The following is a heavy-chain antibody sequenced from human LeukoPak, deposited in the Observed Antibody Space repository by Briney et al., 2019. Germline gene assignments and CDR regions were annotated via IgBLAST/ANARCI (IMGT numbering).Heavy chain of an antibody. CDR2: IHNSGRT. CDR3: AKEVVGLRYYMDV. J-gene: IGHJ6*03. V-gene: IGHV4-59*11. Sequence: NPSETLSLTCSVSGGSISSHYWSWVRQPPGKGLEWIGYIHNSGRTNHNPSLKSRVTISVDTSKNQFSLTLSSVTAADTAVYYCAKEVVGLRYYMDVWGRGTTVTVSS. D-gene: IGHD1-26*01. CDR1: GGSISSHY.